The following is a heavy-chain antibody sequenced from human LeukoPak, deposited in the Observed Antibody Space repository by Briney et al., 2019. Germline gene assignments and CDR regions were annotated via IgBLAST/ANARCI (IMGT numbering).Heavy chain of an antibody. D-gene: IGHD4-17*01. CDR1: GGSISSYY. Sequence: PSETLSLTCTVSGGSISSYYWSWIRQPPGKGLEWIGYIYYSGSTNYNPSLKSRVTISVDTSKNQFSLKLSSVTAADTAVYYCARKYGDYVAAFDIWGQGTMVTVSS. V-gene: IGHV4-59*01. J-gene: IGHJ3*02. CDR3: ARKYGDYVAAFDI. CDR2: IYYSGST.